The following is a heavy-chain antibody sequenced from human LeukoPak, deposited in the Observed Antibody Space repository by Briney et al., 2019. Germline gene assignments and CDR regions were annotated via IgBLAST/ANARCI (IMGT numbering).Heavy chain of an antibody. V-gene: IGHV1-24*01. J-gene: IGHJ6*03. D-gene: IGHD3-10*01. Sequence: ASVKVSFKVSGYTLTELSMHWVRQAPGKGLEWMGGFDPEDGETIYAQKFQGRVTMTEDTSTDTAYMELSSLRSEDTAVYYCATGGSITMVRGDDYYYMDVWGKGTTVTVSS. CDR3: ATGGSITMVRGDDYYYMDV. CDR2: FDPEDGET. CDR1: GYTLTELS.